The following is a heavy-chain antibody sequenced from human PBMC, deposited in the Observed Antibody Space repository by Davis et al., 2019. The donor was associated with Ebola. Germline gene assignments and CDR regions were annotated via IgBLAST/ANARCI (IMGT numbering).Heavy chain of an antibody. D-gene: IGHD3-3*01. CDR2: IKQDGSEK. J-gene: IGHJ4*02. V-gene: IGHV3-7*01. CDR3: AREEHGRFLEWYYVY. Sequence: PSETLSLTCTVSGGSISSYYWSWIRQPPGKGLEWVANIKQDGSEKYYVDSVKGRFTISRDNAKNSLYPQMNSLRAEDTAVYYCAREEHGRFLEWYYVYWGQGTLVTVSS. CDR1: GGSISSYY.